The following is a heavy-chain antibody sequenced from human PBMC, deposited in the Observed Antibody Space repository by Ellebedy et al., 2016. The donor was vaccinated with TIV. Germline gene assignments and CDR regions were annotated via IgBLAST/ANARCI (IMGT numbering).Heavy chain of an antibody. CDR3: ARGGYSYGYNY. V-gene: IGHV4-34*01. J-gene: IGHJ4*02. CDR2: INHSGST. Sequence: SETLSLXXAVYGGSFSGYYWSWIRQPPGKGLEWIGEINHSGSTNYNPSLKSRVTISADTPKNQFSLKVTSMSAADTAVYYCARGGYSYGYNYWGQGTLVTVSS. CDR1: GGSFSGYY. D-gene: IGHD5-18*01.